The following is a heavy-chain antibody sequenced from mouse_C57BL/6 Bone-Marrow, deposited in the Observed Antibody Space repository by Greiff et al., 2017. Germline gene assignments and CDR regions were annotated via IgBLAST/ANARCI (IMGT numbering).Heavy chain of an antibody. J-gene: IGHJ3*01. Sequence: QVQLQQPGAELVKPGASVKMSCKASGYTFTSYWITWVKQRPGQGLEWIGVINPGSGGTNYNEKFKGKATLTADKSSSTAYMQLSSLTSEDSAVYFCARSYYYGSSFFAYWGQGTLVTVSA. CDR1: GYTFTSYW. CDR3: ARSYYYGSSFFAY. V-gene: IGHV1-55*01. CDR2: INPGSGGT. D-gene: IGHD1-1*01.